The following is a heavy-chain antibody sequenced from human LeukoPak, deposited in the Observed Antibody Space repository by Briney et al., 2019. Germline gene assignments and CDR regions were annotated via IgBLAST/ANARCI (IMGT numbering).Heavy chain of an antibody. CDR1: GGSISSSSYY. Sequence: SETLSLTCAVYGGSISSSSYYWGWIRQPPGKGLEWIGSIYYSGSTNYNPSLKSRVTISVDTSKNQFSLKLSSVTAADTAVYYCARFFYSSSSGERSFDYWGQGTLVTVSS. J-gene: IGHJ4*02. D-gene: IGHD6-6*01. V-gene: IGHV4-39*07. CDR3: ARFFYSSSSGERSFDY. CDR2: IYYSGST.